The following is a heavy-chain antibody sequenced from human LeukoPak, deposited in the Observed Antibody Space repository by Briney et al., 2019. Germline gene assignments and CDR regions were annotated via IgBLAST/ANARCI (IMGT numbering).Heavy chain of an antibody. CDR3: ASARGYSYSLLDY. J-gene: IGHJ4*02. CDR1: GFTFSSYS. V-gene: IGHV3-21*01. D-gene: IGHD5-18*01. CDR2: ISISSSYI. Sequence: SGGSLRLSCAASGFTFSSYSMNWVRQAPGKGLEWVSSISISSSYIYYADSVKGRFTISRDNAKNSLYLQMNNLRAEDTAIYYCASARGYSYSLLDYWGQGTLVTVPS.